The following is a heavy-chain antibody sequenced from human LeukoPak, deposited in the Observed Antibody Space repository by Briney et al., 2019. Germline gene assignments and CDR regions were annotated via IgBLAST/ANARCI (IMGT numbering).Heavy chain of an antibody. D-gene: IGHD4-17*01. CDR1: GFTFSSYA. Sequence: GGSLRLSCAASGFTFSSYAMSWVRQAPGKGLEWVSAISGSGGSTYYADSVKGRFTISRDNSKNTLYLQMNSLRAEDTAVYYCAKGLKRGLSVTTCFDYWGQGTLVTVSS. CDR2: ISGSGGST. V-gene: IGHV3-23*01. CDR3: AKGLKRGLSVTTCFDY. J-gene: IGHJ4*02.